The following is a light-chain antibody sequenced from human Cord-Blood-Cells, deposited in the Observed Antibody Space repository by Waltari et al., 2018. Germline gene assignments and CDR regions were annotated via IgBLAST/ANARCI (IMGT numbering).Light chain of an antibody. Sequence: SYELTQPPSVSVSPGQTARITCPGDALPKQYAYWYPQKPGQAPVLVIYKDSERPSGIPERFSGSSSGTTVTLTISGVQAKDEADYYCQSADSSGTYPVVFGGGTKLTVL. V-gene: IGLV3-25*03. CDR1: ALPKQY. J-gene: IGLJ2*01. CDR3: QSADSSGTYPVV. CDR2: KDS.